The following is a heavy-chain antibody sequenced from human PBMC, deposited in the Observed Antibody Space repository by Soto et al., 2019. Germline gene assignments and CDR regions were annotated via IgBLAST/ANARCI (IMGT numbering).Heavy chain of an antibody. Sequence: QVQLVESGGGVVQPGRSLRLSCAASGFTFSSYGMHWVRQAPGKGLEWVAVISYDESNKYYADSVKGRFTISRDYSKNTLYLQMNSLGAVDTGVYYCAKSISVVGTPPYFYYYGMDVWGQGTTVTVSS. CDR1: GFTFSSYG. D-gene: IGHD6-13*01. CDR3: AKSISVVGTPPYFYYYGMDV. CDR2: ISYDESNK. V-gene: IGHV3-30*18. J-gene: IGHJ6*02.